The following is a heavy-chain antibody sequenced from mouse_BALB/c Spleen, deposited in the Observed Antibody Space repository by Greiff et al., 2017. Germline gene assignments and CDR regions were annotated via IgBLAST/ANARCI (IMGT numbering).Heavy chain of an antibody. CDR3: ARKYLRFYAMDY. Sequence: QVQLKQSGPGLVQPSQSLSITCTVSGFSLTSYGVHWVRQSPGKGLEWLGVIWSGGSTDYNAAFISRLSISKDNSKSQVFFKMNSLQANDTAIYYCARKYLRFYAMDYWGQGTSVTVSS. CDR2: IWSGGST. J-gene: IGHJ4*01. V-gene: IGHV2-2*02. CDR1: GFSLTSYG. D-gene: IGHD5-1*01.